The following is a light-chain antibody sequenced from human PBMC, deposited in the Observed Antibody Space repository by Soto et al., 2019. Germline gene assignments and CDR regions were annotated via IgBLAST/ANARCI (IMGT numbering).Light chain of an antibody. CDR2: DVS. CDR3: SSYTSSSIPVV. J-gene: IGLJ2*01. CDR1: SSDVGGYNY. V-gene: IGLV2-14*01. Sequence: QSALTQPASVSGSPGQSITISCTGTSSDVGGYNYVSWYQQHPGKAPKLMIYDVSNRPSGVSNRFSGSKSGNTASLTISGLQAEDEADYYCSSYTSSSIPVVFGGVPNLTVL.